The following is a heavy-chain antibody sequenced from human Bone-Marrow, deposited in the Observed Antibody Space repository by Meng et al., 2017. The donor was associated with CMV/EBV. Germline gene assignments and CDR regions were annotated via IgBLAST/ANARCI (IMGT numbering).Heavy chain of an antibody. Sequence: GESLKISCAASGFSFSNSVMHWVRQAPGKGLEWVAVISYDGSNKYYADSVKGRFTISRDNSKNTLYLQMNSLRAEDTAVYYCARGEKRKSWFGEGYWGQGTLVTVSS. D-gene: IGHD3-10*01. CDR3: ARGEKRKSWFGEGY. CDR2: ISYDGSNK. V-gene: IGHV3-30-3*01. CDR1: GFSFSNSV. J-gene: IGHJ4*02.